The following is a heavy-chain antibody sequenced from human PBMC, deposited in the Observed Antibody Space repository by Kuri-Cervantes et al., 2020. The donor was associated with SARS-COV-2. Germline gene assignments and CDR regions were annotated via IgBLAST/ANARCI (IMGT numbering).Heavy chain of an antibody. J-gene: IGHJ4*02. CDR3: AREELLHGGDYFDY. CDR1: GFTFDDYA. V-gene: IGHV3-9*01. Sequence: GGSLRLSCAASGFTFDDYAMHWVRQAPGKGLEWVSGISWNSGSIGYADSVKGRFTISRDNSKNTLYLQMNSLRAEDTAVYYCAREELLHGGDYFDYWGQGTLVTVSS. CDR2: ISWNSGSI. D-gene: IGHD1-26*01.